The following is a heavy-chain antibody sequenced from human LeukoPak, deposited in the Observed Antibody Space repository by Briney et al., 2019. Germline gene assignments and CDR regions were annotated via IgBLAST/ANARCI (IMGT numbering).Heavy chain of an antibody. CDR2: TFYRSKWYF. Sequence: SQTLSLTCAISGDNVSTNSGAWNWISKSPSRGLEWLERTFYRSKWYFDYAVSVKSRITINPDTSKNQFSLQLDSVTPEDTAVYFCAGHSSGWSRFDYWGQGTLATVSS. D-gene: IGHD6-19*01. V-gene: IGHV6-1*01. J-gene: IGHJ4*02. CDR3: AGHSSGWSRFDY. CDR1: GDNVSTNSGA.